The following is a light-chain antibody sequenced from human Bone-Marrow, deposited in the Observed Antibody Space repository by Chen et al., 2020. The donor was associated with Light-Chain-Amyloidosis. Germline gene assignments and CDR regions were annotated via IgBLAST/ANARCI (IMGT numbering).Light chain of an antibody. CDR2: GVT. CDR3: CSYAGSNTFL. Sequence: QSALTQPASVSGSPGPSLPISCTGTSRDIGTYSLVSWYQHHPGKAPKLMIYGVTKRPSGVSDRFSGSRSGNTASLTISGLQAEDEADYYCCSYAGSNTFLFGGGTKLTVL. CDR1: SRDIGTYSL. J-gene: IGLJ2*01. V-gene: IGLV2-23*02.